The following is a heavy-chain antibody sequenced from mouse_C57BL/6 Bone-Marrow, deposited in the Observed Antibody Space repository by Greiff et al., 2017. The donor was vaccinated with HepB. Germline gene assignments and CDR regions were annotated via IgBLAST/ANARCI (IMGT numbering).Heavy chain of an antibody. J-gene: IGHJ1*03. CDR2: IHPNSGST. CDR3: ARERDYGSSYGYFDV. V-gene: IGHV1-64*01. Sequence: VQLQQPGAELVKPGASVKLSCKASGYTFTSYWMHWVKQRPGQGLEWIGMIHPNSGSTNYNEKFKSKATLTVDKSSSTAYMQLSSLTSEDSAVYYCARERDYGSSYGYFDVWGTGTTVTVSS. D-gene: IGHD1-1*01. CDR1: GYTFTSYW.